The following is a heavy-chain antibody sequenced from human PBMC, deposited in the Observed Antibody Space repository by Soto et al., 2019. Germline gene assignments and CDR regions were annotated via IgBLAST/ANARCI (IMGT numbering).Heavy chain of an antibody. V-gene: IGHV3-33*05. CDR2: TSYDGSNN. D-gene: IGHD3-16*01. CDR1: GFTFRSYV. J-gene: IGHJ4*02. Sequence: QVQLVESGGGVVQPGTSLRLSCVGSGFTFRSYVIHWVRQAPGKGLEWVALTSYDGSNNFYGDSVKGRSTISRHNSRNTVELKIDSLTFEDTALYYCARWGTTGGLDVWGQGTLVSVSS. CDR3: ARWGTTGGLDV.